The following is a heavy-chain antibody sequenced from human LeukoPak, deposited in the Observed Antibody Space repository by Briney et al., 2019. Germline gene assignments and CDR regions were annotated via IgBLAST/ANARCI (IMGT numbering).Heavy chain of an antibody. CDR3: ARVKYHYDISGSRIPGFDY. CDR2: VYHSGTT. J-gene: IGHJ4*02. V-gene: IGHV4-38-2*01. Sequence: SETLSLTCGVSGYPISIGYLWGWIRQPPGQGLDWIGNVYHSGTTYYNPSLESRVTISVDTSKNQFSLKLRSVTAADTAVYFCARVKYHYDISGSRIPGFDYWGQGTLVTVSS. CDR1: GYPISIGYL. D-gene: IGHD3-22*01.